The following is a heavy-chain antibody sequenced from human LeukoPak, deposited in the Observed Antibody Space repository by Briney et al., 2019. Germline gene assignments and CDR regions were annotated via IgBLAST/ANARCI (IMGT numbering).Heavy chain of an antibody. Sequence: PGGSLRLSCAASGFTVSSNYMSWVRQAPGKGLEWVSVIYSGGSTYYADSVKGRFTISRDNSKNTLYLQMNSLRAEDTAVYYCARVEVPAAIGYYYYYYMDVWGKGTTVTVSS. CDR3: ARVEVPAAIGYYYYYYMDV. D-gene: IGHD2-2*02. CDR1: GFTVSSNY. J-gene: IGHJ6*03. V-gene: IGHV3-53*01. CDR2: IYSGGST.